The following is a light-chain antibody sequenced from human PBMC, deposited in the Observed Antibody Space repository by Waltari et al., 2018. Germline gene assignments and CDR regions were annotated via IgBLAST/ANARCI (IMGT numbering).Light chain of an antibody. CDR1: HSLVYSDENTY. CDR2: KVS. J-gene: IGKJ1*01. V-gene: IGKV2-30*01. Sequence: DVVMTQSPLSLPVTLGQPASISCRSSHSLVYSDENTYLNWFHQRPGQPPRRLIYKVSNRDSGVPDRFSGSGSGTDFTLKISRVEAEDVGVYYCMQGTHWPPTFGQGTKVEIQ. CDR3: MQGTHWPPT.